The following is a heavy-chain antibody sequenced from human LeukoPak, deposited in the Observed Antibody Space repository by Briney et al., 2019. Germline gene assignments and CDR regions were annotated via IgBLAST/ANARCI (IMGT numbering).Heavy chain of an antibody. J-gene: IGHJ4*02. CDR3: ARDLTIHYYGSGKGTTN. CDR2: IKNDGSDK. V-gene: IGHV3-7*01. D-gene: IGHD3-10*01. CDR1: GFTFSSYW. Sequence: GGSLRLSCTASGFTFSSYWMSWVRQAPGKGLEWVANIKNDGSDKYYVDSVKGRFTISRDNAKNSLYLQMNSLRADDTAVYHCARDLTIHYYGSGKGTTNWGQGTLVTVSS.